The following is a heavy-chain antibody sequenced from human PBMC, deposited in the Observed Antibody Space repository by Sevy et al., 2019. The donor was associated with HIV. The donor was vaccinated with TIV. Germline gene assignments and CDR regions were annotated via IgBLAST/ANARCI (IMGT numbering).Heavy chain of an antibody. CDR2: IYYSGST. V-gene: IGHV4-61*01. D-gene: IGHD3-16*02. CDR1: GGSVSSGSYY. Sequence: SETLSLTCTVSGGSVSSGSYYWSWIRQPPGKGLEWSGYIYYSGSTNYNPSLKSRVTISVDTSKNQFSLKLSSVTAAETAVYYCARAASMITFGGVIVKGPRGRVYYFDYWGQGTLVTVSS. J-gene: IGHJ4*02. CDR3: ARAASMITFGGVIVKGPRGRVYYFDY.